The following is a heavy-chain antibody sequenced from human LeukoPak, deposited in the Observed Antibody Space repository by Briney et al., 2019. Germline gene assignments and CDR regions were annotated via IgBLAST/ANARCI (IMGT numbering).Heavy chain of an antibody. CDR2: IYYSGST. CDR1: GGSFSGYY. Sequence: PSETLSLTCAVYGGSFSGYYWSWIRQPPGKGMEWIGYIYYSGSTNYNPSLKSRVTISVDTSKNQFSLKLSSVTAADTAVYYCARDTRTGTISWGQGTLVTVSS. V-gene: IGHV4-59*01. J-gene: IGHJ5*02. CDR3: ARDTRTGTIS. D-gene: IGHD1-7*01.